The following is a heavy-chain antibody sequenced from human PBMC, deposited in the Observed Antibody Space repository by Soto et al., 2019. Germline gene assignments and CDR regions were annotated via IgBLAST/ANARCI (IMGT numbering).Heavy chain of an antibody. V-gene: IGHV2-5*02. D-gene: IGHD1-1*01. CDR3: AHRLGTSYYDY. CDR1: GFSFRNTGVG. J-gene: IGHJ4*02. Sequence: QITLKESGPTLVKPTQTLTLTCTFSGFSFRNTGVGVGWIRQPPGKALEWLALIYWDEDTRYRPSLKSRLRLPRDASKSQVVITMTNVDPVDTATYYCAHRLGTSYYDYWGQGTLVTVSS. CDR2: IYWDEDT.